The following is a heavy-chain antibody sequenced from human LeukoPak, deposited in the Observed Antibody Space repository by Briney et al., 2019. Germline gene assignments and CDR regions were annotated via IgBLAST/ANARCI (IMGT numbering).Heavy chain of an antibody. CDR2: IYSGGST. D-gene: IGHD3-10*01. CDR1: GFTVSSNY. Sequence: GGSLRLSCAASGFTVSSNYMSWVRQAPGKGLEWVSVIYSGGSTYYADSVKGRFTISRHNSKNTLYLQMNSLRAEDTAVYYCARELLWFGELSPWFDPWGQGTLATVSS. J-gene: IGHJ5*02. CDR3: ARELLWFGELSPWFDP. V-gene: IGHV3-53*04.